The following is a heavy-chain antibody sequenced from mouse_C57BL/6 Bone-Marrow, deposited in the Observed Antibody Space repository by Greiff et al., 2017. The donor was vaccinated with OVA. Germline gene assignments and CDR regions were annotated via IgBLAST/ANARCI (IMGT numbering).Heavy chain of an antibody. J-gene: IGHJ4*01. V-gene: IGHV1-22*01. CDR3: ARRGPLYYYAMDY. CDR2: INPNNGGT. CDR1: GYTFTDYN. Sequence: EVKLQQSGPELVKPGASVKLSCKASGYTFTDYNMHWVKQSHGKSLEWIGYINPNNGGTSYNQKFKGKATLTVNKSSSTAYMELRSLTSEDSAVYYCARRGPLYYYAMDYWGQGTSVTVSS. D-gene: IGHD1-1*02.